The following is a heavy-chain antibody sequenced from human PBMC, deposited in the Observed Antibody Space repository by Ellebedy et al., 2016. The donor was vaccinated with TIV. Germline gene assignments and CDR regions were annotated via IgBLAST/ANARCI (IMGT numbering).Heavy chain of an antibody. D-gene: IGHD4-23*01. CDR2: IYSDGST. Sequence: GESLKISCAVSGFTVATNHMNWVRQAPGKGLEWVSDIYSDGSTYYHDSVKGRFTISRDNSKNTLYLQMNSLRAEDTAVYYCARDPYGGNLLVYWGQGTLVTVSS. CDR1: GFTVATNH. CDR3: ARDPYGGNLLVY. J-gene: IGHJ4*02. V-gene: IGHV3-66*01.